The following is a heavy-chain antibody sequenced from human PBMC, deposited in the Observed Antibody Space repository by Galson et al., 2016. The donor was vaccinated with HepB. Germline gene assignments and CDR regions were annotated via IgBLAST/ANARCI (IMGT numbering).Heavy chain of an antibody. CDR3: ALEYRLPGGWSYGMDV. Sequence: SVKVSCKASGYIFTSYAMHWVRQAPGQSLECMGWINADNGYTKYSQNFQGRVTITGDTSASTVYMELSSLRSEDTAVYYCALEYRLPGGWSYGMDVWGQGTTVTVSS. D-gene: IGHD3-3*01. J-gene: IGHJ6*02. CDR2: INADNGYT. CDR1: GYIFTSYA. V-gene: IGHV1-3*01.